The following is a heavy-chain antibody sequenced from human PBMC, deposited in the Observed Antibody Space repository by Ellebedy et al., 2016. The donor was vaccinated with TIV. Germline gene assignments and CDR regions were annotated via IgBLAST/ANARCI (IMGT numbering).Heavy chain of an antibody. Sequence: GESLKISCAASGFTFSSYSMNWVRQAPGKGLEWVANIKQDGSEKYYVDSVKGRFTISRDNAKNSLYLQMNSLRAEDTAVYYCARTPYDSSGYYVDYYFDYWGQGTLVTVSS. V-gene: IGHV3-7*01. CDR2: IKQDGSEK. J-gene: IGHJ4*02. D-gene: IGHD3-22*01. CDR1: GFTFSSYS. CDR3: ARTPYDSSGYYVDYYFDY.